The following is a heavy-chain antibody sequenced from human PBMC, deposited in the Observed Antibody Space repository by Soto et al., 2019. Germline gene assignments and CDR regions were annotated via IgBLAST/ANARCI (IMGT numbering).Heavy chain of an antibody. V-gene: IGHV1-69*01. CDR2: IIPVFGTA. J-gene: IGHJ6*02. D-gene: IGHD3-10*01. CDR1: GGPYNSFA. Sequence: QAQLVQSGAEVKKPGSSVKVSCKASGGPYNSFAISWVRQAPGQGLEWIGGIIPVFGTATYAQKLKGRVTITAEESRSTAYMELSSLTSEDTAVYYCARFLGGAGSYYDGQNYNYYNGMDVWGQGTTVTVSS. CDR3: ARFLGGAGSYYDGQNYNYYNGMDV.